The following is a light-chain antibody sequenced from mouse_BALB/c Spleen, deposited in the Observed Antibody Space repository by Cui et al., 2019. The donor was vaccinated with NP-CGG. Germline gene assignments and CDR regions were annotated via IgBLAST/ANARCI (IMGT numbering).Light chain of an antibody. J-gene: IGKJ5*01. CDR1: QSLLNSGNRKNY. CDR3: QNDYSYPLT. Sequence: DIVMTQSPSSLTVTAGEKVTMSCKSSQSLLNSGNRKNYLTWYQQKPGQPPKLLIYWASTRESGVPDRFTGSGSGTDFTLTISSVQAEDLAVYYCQNDYSYPLTFGAGTKLGLK. V-gene: IGKV8-19*01. CDR2: WAS.